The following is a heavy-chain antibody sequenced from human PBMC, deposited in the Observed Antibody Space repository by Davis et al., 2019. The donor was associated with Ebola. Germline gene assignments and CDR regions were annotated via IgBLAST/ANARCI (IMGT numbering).Heavy chain of an antibody. CDR1: GSIFSSSW. J-gene: IGHJ4*02. CDR2: IKPDGSAT. V-gene: IGHV3-7*03. Sequence: AGSLSLSCAVSGSIFSSSWMAWVRHAPGKGPEWVASIKPDGSATYYVDSVKGRFTISSDNAKNSLDLQRSTLRADDSAVYYGATGGGGHWGQGTLVIVSS. CDR3: ATGGGGH. D-gene: IGHD2-15*01.